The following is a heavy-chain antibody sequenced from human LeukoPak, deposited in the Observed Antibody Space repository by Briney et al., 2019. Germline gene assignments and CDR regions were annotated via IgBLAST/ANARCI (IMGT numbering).Heavy chain of an antibody. V-gene: IGHV3-11*01. J-gene: IGHJ6*03. Sequence: GGSLRLSCAASGFTFSDYYMSWTRQAPGKGLEWVSYISSSGSTIYYADSVKGRFTISRDNAKNSLYLQMNSLRAEDTAVYYCARVLSGRGSLYDYYYYMDVWGKGTTVTISS. CDR2: ISSSGSTI. CDR1: GFTFSDYY. D-gene: IGHD3-10*01. CDR3: ARVLSGRGSLYDYYYYMDV.